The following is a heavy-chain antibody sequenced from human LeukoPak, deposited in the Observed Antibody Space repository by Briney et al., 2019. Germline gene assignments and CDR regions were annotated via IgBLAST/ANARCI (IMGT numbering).Heavy chain of an antibody. Sequence: SETLSLTCTVSGGSICSYYWSWIRQPPGKGLEWIGYINYSGSTNYNPSLKSRVTISVDTSKNQFSLKLSSVTAADTAVYYCATAIAVANDAFDIWGQGTMVTVSS. J-gene: IGHJ3*02. CDR3: ATAIAVANDAFDI. CDR1: GGSICSYY. D-gene: IGHD6-19*01. V-gene: IGHV4-59*01. CDR2: INYSGST.